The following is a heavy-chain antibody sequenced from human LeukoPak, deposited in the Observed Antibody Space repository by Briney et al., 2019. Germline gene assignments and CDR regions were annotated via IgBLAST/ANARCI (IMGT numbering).Heavy chain of an antibody. CDR3: ARDLGGYDSY. D-gene: IGHD5-12*01. CDR1: GGSISRGGYY. CDR2: IYYSGST. Sequence: SQTLSLTCTVSGGSISRGGYYWSWIRQHPGKGLEWIGYIYYSGSTYYNPSLKSRVTISVDTSKNQFSLKLSSVTAADTAVYYCARDLGGYDSYWGQGTLVTVSS. V-gene: IGHV4-31*03. J-gene: IGHJ4*02.